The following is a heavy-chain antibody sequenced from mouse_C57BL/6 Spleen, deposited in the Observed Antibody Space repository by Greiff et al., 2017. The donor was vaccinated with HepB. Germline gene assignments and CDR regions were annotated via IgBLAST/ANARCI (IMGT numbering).Heavy chain of an antibody. V-gene: IGHV5-4*01. J-gene: IGHJ2*01. CDR3: AYDYDGYYFDY. CDR1: GFTFSSYA. D-gene: IGHD2-4*01. CDR2: ISDGGSYT. Sequence: DVQLVESGGGLVKPGGSLKISCAASGFTFSSYAMSWVRQTPEKRLEWVATISDGGSYTYYPDNVKGRFTISRDNAKNNLYLQMSHLKSEDPAMYYCAYDYDGYYFDYWGQGTTLTVSS.